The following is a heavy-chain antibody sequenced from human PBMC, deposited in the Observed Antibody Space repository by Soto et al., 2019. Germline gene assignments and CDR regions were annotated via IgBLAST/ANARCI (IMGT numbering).Heavy chain of an antibody. CDR2: ISSSSSTI. CDR1: GFTFSSYS. J-gene: IGHJ4*02. Sequence: GSLRLSCAASGFTFSSYSMNWVRQAPGKGLEWVSYISSSSSTIYYADSVKGRFTISRDNAKSSLYLQMNSLRDGDTAVYYCARGFSAGKGSPPDYWGQGTLVTVSS. V-gene: IGHV3-48*02. CDR3: ARGFSAGKGSPPDY. D-gene: IGHD3-10*01.